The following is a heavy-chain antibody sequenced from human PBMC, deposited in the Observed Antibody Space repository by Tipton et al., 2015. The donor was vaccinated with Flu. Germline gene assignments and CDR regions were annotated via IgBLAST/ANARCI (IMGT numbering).Heavy chain of an antibody. J-gene: IGHJ6*03. CDR2: IIPIFGTA. V-gene: IGHV1-69*01. CDR3: AREPDFWSGRPNYYYMDV. D-gene: IGHD3-3*01. Sequence: QLVQSGAEVKKPGSSVKVSCKASGGTFSSYAISWVRQAPGQGLEWMGGIIPIFGTANYAQKFQGRVTITADESTSTAYMELSSLRSEDTAVYYCAREPDFWSGRPNYYYMDVWGKGTTVTVSS. CDR1: GGTFSSYA.